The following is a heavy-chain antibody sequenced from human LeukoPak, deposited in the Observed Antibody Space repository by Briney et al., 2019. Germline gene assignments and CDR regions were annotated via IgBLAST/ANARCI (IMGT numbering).Heavy chain of an antibody. V-gene: IGHV3-23*01. D-gene: IGHD6-19*01. Sequence: GGSLRLSCADSGFTFSTYVMSWVRQALGKGLEWISTISGGGSSTYYADSVKGRFTISRDNSKNTLYLQMNSLRAGDTAVYYCAKRESSGKYFDYWGQGTLVTVSS. J-gene: IGHJ4*02. CDR2: ISGGGSST. CDR3: AKRESSGKYFDY. CDR1: GFTFSTYV.